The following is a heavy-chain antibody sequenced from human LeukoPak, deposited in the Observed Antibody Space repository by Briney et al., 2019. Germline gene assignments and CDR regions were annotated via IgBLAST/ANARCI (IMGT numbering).Heavy chain of an antibody. D-gene: IGHD3-10*01. CDR3: ARLAPMVRGVIPTYYYYYYMDV. CDR1: SGSISTSNYY. V-gene: IGHV4-39*07. CDR2: INHSGST. J-gene: IGHJ6*03. Sequence: SETLSLTCTVSSGSISTSNYYWGWVRQPQGKGLEWIGEINHSGSTNYNPSLKSRVTISVDTSKNQFSLKLSSVTAADTAVYYCARLAPMVRGVIPTYYYYYYMDVWGKGTTVTISS.